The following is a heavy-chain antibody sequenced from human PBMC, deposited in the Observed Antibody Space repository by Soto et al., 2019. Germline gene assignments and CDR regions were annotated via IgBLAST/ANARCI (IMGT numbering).Heavy chain of an antibody. J-gene: IGHJ4*02. D-gene: IGHD6-13*01. CDR2: ISYDGSKK. CDR3: EKAPTIASAGTYSTH. CDR1: GFTFSTYG. Sequence: QVQLVDSGGGVVQPGRSLRLYCAASGFTFSTYGMHWVRQAPGKGLEWVAVISYDGSKKYYADSVKGRFTISRYNSKTTPYLQMTRLRAEGTAVYYCEKAPTIASAGTYSTHWGQGTLVTVSA. V-gene: IGHV3-30*18.